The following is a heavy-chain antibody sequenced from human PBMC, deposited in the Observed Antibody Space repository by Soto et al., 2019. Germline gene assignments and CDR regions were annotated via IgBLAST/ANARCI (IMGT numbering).Heavy chain of an antibody. Sequence: SVKVSCKASGGTFSSYAISWVRQAPGQGLEWMGGIIPIFGTANYAQKFQGRVTITADESTSTAYMELSSLRSEDTAVYYCARWGSGTTYGMDVWGQGTTVTVSS. D-gene: IGHD1-7*01. CDR2: IIPIFGTA. V-gene: IGHV1-69*13. CDR3: ARWGSGTTYGMDV. CDR1: GGTFSSYA. J-gene: IGHJ6*02.